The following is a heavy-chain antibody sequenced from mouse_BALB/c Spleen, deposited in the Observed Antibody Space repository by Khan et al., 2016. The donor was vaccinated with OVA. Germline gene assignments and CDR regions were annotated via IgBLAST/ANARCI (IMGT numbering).Heavy chain of an antibody. CDR2: IDPPNDDS. Sequence: EVQLQQSGAELVKPGASVKLSCSASGFNIKDTYIHWMKQRPEQGLEWIGRIDPPNDDSKYGPKFQATATLTADTSSNTAYLQLSSLTSEDTAVYYCATLDGSPFAFWGQGTLVSVSA. D-gene: IGHD1-1*02. CDR3: ATLDGSPFAF. V-gene: IGHV14-3*02. CDR1: GFNIKDTY. J-gene: IGHJ3*01.